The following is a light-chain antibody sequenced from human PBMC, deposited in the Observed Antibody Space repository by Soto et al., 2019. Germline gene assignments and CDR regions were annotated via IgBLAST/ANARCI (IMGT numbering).Light chain of an antibody. CDR3: SSYTSSRTYV. CDR2: EGS. V-gene: IGLV2-14*02. J-gene: IGLJ1*01. CDR1: SSDVGSYNL. Sequence: QSVLTQPASVSGSPGQSITISCTGTSSDVGSYNLVSWYQQHPGKAPKLMIYEGSKRPSGVSNRFSGSKSDNTASLTISGLQAEDEAEYYCSSYTSSRTYVFGTGTKLTVL.